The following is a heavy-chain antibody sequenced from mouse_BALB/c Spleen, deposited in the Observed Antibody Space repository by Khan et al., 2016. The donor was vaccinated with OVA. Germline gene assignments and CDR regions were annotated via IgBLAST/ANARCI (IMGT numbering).Heavy chain of an antibody. D-gene: IGHD1-1*01. CDR1: GYTFSGYW. CDR2: ILPGSGSR. CDR3: ARVNYGSRDYFDY. V-gene: IGHV1-9*01. Sequence: QVQLKESGAELMKPGASVKISCKATGYTFSGYWLEWVKQRPGHGLEWIGEILPGSGSRNYNEKFKGTATFTADISSKTTYMQLSSLTSEDSAVYDCARVNYGSRDYFDYWGQGTTLTVSS. J-gene: IGHJ2*01.